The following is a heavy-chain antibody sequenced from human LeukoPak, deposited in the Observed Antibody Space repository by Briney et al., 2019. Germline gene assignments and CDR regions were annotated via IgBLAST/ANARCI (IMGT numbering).Heavy chain of an antibody. Sequence: GASVKVSCKASGYTFTSYGISWVRQAPGQGLEWMGWISAYNGNTNYAQKLQGRVTMTTDTSTSTAYMELRSLRSDDTAVYYCARDRVDYYYDSSGYYPVAFDLWGRGTLVTVSP. D-gene: IGHD3-22*01. CDR3: ARDRVDYYYDSSGYYPVAFDL. CDR1: GYTFTSYG. V-gene: IGHV1-18*01. J-gene: IGHJ2*01. CDR2: ISAYNGNT.